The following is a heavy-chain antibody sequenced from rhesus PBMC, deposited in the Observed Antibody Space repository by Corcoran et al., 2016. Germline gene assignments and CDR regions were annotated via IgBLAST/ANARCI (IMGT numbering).Heavy chain of an antibody. CDR2: IYGSGGGP. Sequence: QVQLQESGPGLVKPSETLSLTCAVSGGSISDDYYWSWIRQPPGKGLEWIGYIYGSGGGPNYNPSLKIRVTISLDTSKNQFSLKLSSVTAADTAVYYCARQNNWNYVGYFDYWGQGVLVTVSS. V-gene: IGHV4-106*01. CDR1: GGSISDDYY. D-gene: IGHD1-26*01. CDR3: ARQNNWNYVGYFDY. J-gene: IGHJ4*01.